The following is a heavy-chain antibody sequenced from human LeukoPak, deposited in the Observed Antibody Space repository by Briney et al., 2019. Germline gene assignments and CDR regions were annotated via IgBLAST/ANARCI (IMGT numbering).Heavy chain of an antibody. V-gene: IGHV1-46*01. Sequence: ASVKVSCKASGYTFTSYYMHWVRQAPGQGLEWMGIINPSGGSTSYAQKFQGRVTMTRDTSTSTVYMELSSLRSEDTAVCYCAEDSSGYYYFDYWGQGTLVTVSS. J-gene: IGHJ4*02. CDR1: GYTFTSYY. D-gene: IGHD3-22*01. CDR2: INPSGGST. CDR3: AEDSSGYYYFDY.